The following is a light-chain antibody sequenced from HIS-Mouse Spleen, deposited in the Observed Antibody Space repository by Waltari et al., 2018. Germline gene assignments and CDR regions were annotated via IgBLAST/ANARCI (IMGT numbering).Light chain of an antibody. Sequence: SYVLTQPPSVSVAPGKTARITCGGNNIGSKSVHWYQQRPGQAPVLVVYDDSERPSGIPERFSGSNDGNTATLTISRVEAGDEADYYCQVWDSSSDHPVFGGGTKLTVL. V-gene: IGLV3-21*03. CDR3: QVWDSSSDHPV. CDR1: NIGSKS. J-gene: IGLJ2*01. CDR2: DDS.